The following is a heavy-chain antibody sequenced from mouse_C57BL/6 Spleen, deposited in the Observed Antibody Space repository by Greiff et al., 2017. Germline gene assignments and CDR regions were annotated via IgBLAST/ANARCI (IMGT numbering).Heavy chain of an antibody. V-gene: IGHV5-9*01. CDR3: ARRDIGEIRYGSSYFDY. J-gene: IGHJ2*01. D-gene: IGHD1-1*01. CDR1: GFTFSSYT. Sequence: EVHLVESGGGLVKPGGSLKLSCAASGFTFSSYTMSWVRQTPEKRLEWVATISGGGGNTYYPDSVEGRFTISRDNAKNTLYLQMSSLRSEDTALYYCARRDIGEIRYGSSYFDYWGQGTTLTVSS. CDR2: ISGGGGNT.